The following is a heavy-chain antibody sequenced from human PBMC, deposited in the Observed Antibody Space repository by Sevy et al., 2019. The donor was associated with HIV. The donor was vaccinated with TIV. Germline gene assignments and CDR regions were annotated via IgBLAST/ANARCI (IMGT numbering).Heavy chain of an antibody. CDR3: TRAVAGTSPHFDY. CDR2: IRSKANSYAT. CDR1: GFTFSGSA. J-gene: IGHJ4*02. D-gene: IGHD6-19*01. Sequence: GGSLRLSCAASGFTFSGSAMHWVRQASGKGLEWVGRIRSKANSYATAYAASGKGRFTISRDDSKNTAYLQMNSLKTEDTAVYYCTRAVAGTSPHFDYWGQGTLVTVSS. V-gene: IGHV3-73*01.